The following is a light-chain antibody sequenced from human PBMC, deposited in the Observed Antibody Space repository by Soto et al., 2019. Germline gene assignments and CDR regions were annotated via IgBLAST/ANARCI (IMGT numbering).Light chain of an antibody. CDR1: QSVSSSF. CDR2: DAS. CDR3: QQYGSSPPWT. J-gene: IGKJ1*01. Sequence: PGERATLSCRASQSVSSSFLAWYQQKPGQAPRLLIFDASTRATGIPDRFSGSGSGTDFTPTISRLEPEDFAVYYCQQYGSSPPWTFGQGTKVEIK. V-gene: IGKV3-20*01.